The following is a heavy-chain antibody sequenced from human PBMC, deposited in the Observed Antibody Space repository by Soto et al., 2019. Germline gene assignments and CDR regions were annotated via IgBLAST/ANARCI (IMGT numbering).Heavy chain of an antibody. D-gene: IGHD1-26*01. CDR2: IYRSGTT. CDR1: NFSISSGYY. Sequence: SETLSLTCVVSNFSISSGYYWGWIRQSPGKGLEWIASIYRSGTTSYNPSLKSRVTISVDPSKNQFSLMLTAVTAADTAVYYCAGTHSGSYYSVFNYWGRGSLVTVSS. J-gene: IGHJ4*02. V-gene: IGHV4-38-2*01. CDR3: AGTHSGSYYSVFNY.